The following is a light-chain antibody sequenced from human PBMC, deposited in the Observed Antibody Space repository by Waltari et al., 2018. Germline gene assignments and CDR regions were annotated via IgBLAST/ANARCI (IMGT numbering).Light chain of an antibody. CDR2: EAS. J-gene: IGKJ2*01. Sequence: DIQMPQPPPPLPPPVGDRATITCRASQSINSWLAWYQQRPGKAPKLLNYEASRLESGVPSTFSGSGSETEFTLTISSLQPEDFATYCCQQYNSYPYTFGQGTKLEVK. V-gene: IGKV1-5*03. CDR1: QSINSW. CDR3: QQYNSYPYT.